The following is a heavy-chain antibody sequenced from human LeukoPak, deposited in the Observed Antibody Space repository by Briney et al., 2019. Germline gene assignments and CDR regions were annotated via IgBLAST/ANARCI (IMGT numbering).Heavy chain of an antibody. J-gene: IGHJ4*02. CDR1: GFTCSDYY. V-gene: IGHV3-23*01. Sequence: GGSLRLSCAASGFTCSDYYMSWIRQAPGKGLEWVSTISNSGGTTYYADSVKGRFTIPRDDSENTLYPQMNSLRAEDTAVYYCAKATGYLLWGQGTLVTVSS. CDR3: AKATGYLL. CDR2: ISNSGGTT. D-gene: IGHD1-14*01.